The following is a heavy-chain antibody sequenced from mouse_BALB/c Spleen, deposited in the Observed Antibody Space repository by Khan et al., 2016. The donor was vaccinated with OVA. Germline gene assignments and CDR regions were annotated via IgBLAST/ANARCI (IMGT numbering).Heavy chain of an antibody. J-gene: IGHJ2*01. CDR2: INPHIGET. V-gene: IGHV1-20*02. Sequence: VQLQQSGPELVKPGASVKISCKASGYSFTGYFMNWVMQSHGKSLEWIGRINPHIGETFYNQKFKDKATLTVDESSRTAHMELRSLASEDSAVDYWARKNGSDFDYWGQGTTLTVSS. CDR1: GYSFTGYF. D-gene: IGHD1-1*01. CDR3: ARKNGSDFDY.